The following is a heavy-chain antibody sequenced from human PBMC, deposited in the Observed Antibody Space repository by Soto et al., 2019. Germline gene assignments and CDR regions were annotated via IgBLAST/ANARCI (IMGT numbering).Heavy chain of an antibody. CDR2: ISAYNGNT. Sequence: QVQLVQSGAEVKKPGASVKVSCKASGYTFTSYGISWVRQAPGQGLEWMGWISAYNGNTNYAQKLQGRVTMTTDTSTSTAYMELRRLRSDDTAVYYCARGIQLWPSDYYYGMDVWGQGTTVTVSS. D-gene: IGHD5-18*01. CDR1: GYTFTSYG. V-gene: IGHV1-18*04. CDR3: ARGIQLWPSDYYYGMDV. J-gene: IGHJ6*02.